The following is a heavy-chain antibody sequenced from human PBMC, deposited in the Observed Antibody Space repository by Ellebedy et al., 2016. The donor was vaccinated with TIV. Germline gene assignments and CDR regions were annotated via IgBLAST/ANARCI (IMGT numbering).Heavy chain of an antibody. Sequence: GESLKISCAASGFTFSSYWMTWVRPAPGKGLEWVANIKQDGSETYYVDSVKGRFTISRDNAKNSLYLQMNSLRAEDTAVYYCASGEPWGAFDIWGQGTMVTVSS. CDR2: IKQDGSET. CDR3: ASGEPWGAFDI. CDR1: GFTFSSYW. J-gene: IGHJ3*02. D-gene: IGHD1-14*01. V-gene: IGHV3-7*01.